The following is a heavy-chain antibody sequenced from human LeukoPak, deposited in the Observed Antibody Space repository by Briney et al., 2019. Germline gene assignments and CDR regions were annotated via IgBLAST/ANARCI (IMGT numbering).Heavy chain of an antibody. CDR1: GFTFSSYE. J-gene: IGHJ4*02. V-gene: IGHV3-48*01. CDR2: ISSSSSTI. D-gene: IGHD3-22*01. Sequence: GGSLRLSCAASGFTFSSYEMNWVRQAPGKGLEWVSYISSSSSTIYYADSVKGRFTISRDNAKNSLYLQMNSLRAEDTAVYYCARASWGYYDSSGYLDYWGQGTLVTVSS. CDR3: ARASWGYYDSSGYLDY.